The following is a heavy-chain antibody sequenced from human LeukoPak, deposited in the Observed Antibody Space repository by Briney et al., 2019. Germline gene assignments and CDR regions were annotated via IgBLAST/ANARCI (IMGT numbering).Heavy chain of an antibody. CDR1: RGSISSDY. J-gene: IGHJ4*02. D-gene: IGHD3-22*01. V-gene: IGHV4-59*01. CDR2: IYYSGST. CDR3: AGNYYDSSGPFS. Sequence: SETLSLTCTVSRGSISSDYWSWIRQPPGKGLGWIGYIYYSGSTNYNPSLKSRVTISVDTSKNQFSLKLSSVTAADTAVYYCAGNYYDSSGPFSWSQGTLVTVSS.